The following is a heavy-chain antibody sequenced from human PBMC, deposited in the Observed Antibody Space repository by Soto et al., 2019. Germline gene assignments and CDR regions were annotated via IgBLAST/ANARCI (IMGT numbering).Heavy chain of an antibody. CDR1: GVSSTSFY. CDR3: ARGWGSKWYYFDS. Sequence: QVRLQESGPGLVRPSETLSLTCTVSGVSSTSFYWSWIRQSPGKGLEWIGYIFDNGDVKYNPSRMSRRTMSIDMSKNEFSLRLKSVTAADTAMYYCARGWGSKWYYFDSWGEGTLVTVSS. V-gene: IGHV4-59*01. J-gene: IGHJ4*02. CDR2: IFDNGDV. D-gene: IGHD3-16*01.